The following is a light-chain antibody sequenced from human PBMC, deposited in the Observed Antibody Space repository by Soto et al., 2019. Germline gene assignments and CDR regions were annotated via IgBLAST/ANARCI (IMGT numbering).Light chain of an antibody. CDR3: QQYGSSPPIT. CDR2: GAC. V-gene: IGKV3-20*01. J-gene: IGKJ5*01. CDR1: QSVSSSY. Sequence: IVLTQSPGTLSLSPGERATLSCRASQSVSSSYLAWYQQKPGQAPRLLIYGACNRATGIPDRFSGSGSGRDFTLTISRLEPEDFAVYYCQQYGSSPPITFGQGTRLEIK.